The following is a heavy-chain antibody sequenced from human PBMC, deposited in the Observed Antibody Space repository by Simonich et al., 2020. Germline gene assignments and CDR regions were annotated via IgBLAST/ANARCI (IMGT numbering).Heavy chain of an antibody. Sequence: QVQLVQSGAEVKKPGASVKVSCKASGYTFTGYYMHWVRQAPGQGIEWKGWSNPNSGGTNYDQKVQGRVTMTRDTSISTAYMELSRLRSDDTAVYYCARGRLTGDKGAFDIWGQGTMVTVSS. J-gene: IGHJ3*02. CDR1: GYTFTGYY. D-gene: IGHD7-27*01. CDR2: SNPNSGGT. V-gene: IGHV1-2*02. CDR3: ARGRLTGDKGAFDI.